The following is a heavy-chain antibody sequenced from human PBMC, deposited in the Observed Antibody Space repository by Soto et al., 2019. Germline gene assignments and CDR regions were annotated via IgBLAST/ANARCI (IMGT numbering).Heavy chain of an antibody. V-gene: IGHV4-59*01. CDR1: GGSISSYY. D-gene: IGHD6-13*01. CDR3: ARGAARRPYYFDY. Sequence: SETLSLTCTVSGGSISSYYWSWIRQPPGKGLEWIGYIYYSGSTNYNPSLKSRVTISVDTSKNQFSLKLSSVTAADTAVYYCARGAARRPYYFDYWGQGTLVTAPQ. CDR2: IYYSGST. J-gene: IGHJ4*02.